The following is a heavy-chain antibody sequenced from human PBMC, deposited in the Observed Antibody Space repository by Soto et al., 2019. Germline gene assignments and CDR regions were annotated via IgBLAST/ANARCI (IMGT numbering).Heavy chain of an antibody. J-gene: IGHJ4*02. CDR3: AKDGRNYDILTGYSPFDY. D-gene: IGHD3-9*01. CDR2: ISYDGSNK. CDR1: GFTFSSYG. Sequence: QVQLVESGGGVVQPGRSLRLSCAASGFTFSSYGMHWVRQAPGKGLEWVAVISYDGSNKYYADSVKGRFTISRDNSKNTLYLQMNSLGAEATAVYYCAKDGRNYDILTGYSPFDYWGQGTLVTVSS. V-gene: IGHV3-30*18.